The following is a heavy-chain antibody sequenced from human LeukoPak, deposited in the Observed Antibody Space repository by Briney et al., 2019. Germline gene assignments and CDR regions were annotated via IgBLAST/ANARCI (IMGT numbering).Heavy chain of an antibody. CDR2: IIPIFGTA. CDR3: ARAGVVDYYDSSGSYYYMDV. CDR1: GGTFSSYA. D-gene: IGHD3-22*01. V-gene: IGHV1-69*13. J-gene: IGHJ6*03. Sequence: SVKVSCKASGGTFSSYAISWVRQAPGQGLEWMGGIIPIFGTANYAQKFQGRVTITADESTSTAYMELSSLRSEDTAVYYCARAGVVDYYDSSGSYYYMDVWGKGTTVTVSS.